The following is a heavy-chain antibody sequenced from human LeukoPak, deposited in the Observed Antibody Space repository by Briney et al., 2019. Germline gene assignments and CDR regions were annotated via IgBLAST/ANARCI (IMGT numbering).Heavy chain of an antibody. J-gene: IGHJ4*02. Sequence: GGSLRLSCAASGFTVSSSYISWVRQAPGKGLEWVSAIYSGGTTYYADSVKGRFTISRDTSKNMLYLQMNSLRAEDTAMYHCARQMGESTNFDNWGQGTLVTVSS. D-gene: IGHD2-2*01. V-gene: IGHV3-53*01. CDR2: IYSGGTT. CDR3: ARQMGESTNFDN. CDR1: GFTVSSSY.